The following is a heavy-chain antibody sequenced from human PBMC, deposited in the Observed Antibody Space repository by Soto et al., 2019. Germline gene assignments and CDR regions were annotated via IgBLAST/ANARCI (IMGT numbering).Heavy chain of an antibody. V-gene: IGHV5-51*01. J-gene: IGHJ5*02. CDR1: GYSFTGYW. CDR2: IYPGDSDT. Sequence: GESLKISCKGSGYSFTGYWIGWVRQMPGKGLEWMGIIYPGDSDTRYSPSFQGQVTISADKSISTAYLQWSSLKASDTAMYYCATAHGGGYHFNWFDPWGQGTLVTVSS. CDR3: ATAHGGGYHFNWFDP. D-gene: IGHD3-22*01.